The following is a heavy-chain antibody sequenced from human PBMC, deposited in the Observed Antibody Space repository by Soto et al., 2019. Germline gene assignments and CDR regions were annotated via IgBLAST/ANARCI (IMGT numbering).Heavy chain of an antibody. J-gene: IGHJ5*02. Sequence: QLQLQESGSGLVKPSQTLSLTCAVSGGSISSGGYSWSWIRQPPGKGLEWIGYIYHSGSTYYNPSLKIRVTISVDRSKNQFSLKLSSVTAADTAVYYCANRVRDDSSGYLNNWFDPWGQGTLVTVSS. V-gene: IGHV4-30-2*01. CDR2: IYHSGST. CDR1: GGSISSGGYS. CDR3: ANRVRDDSSGYLNNWFDP. D-gene: IGHD3-22*01.